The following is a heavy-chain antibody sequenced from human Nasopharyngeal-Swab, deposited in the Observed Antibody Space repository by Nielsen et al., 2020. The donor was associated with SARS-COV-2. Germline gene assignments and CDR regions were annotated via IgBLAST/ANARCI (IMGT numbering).Heavy chain of an antibody. D-gene: IGHD3-22*01. J-gene: IGHJ3*02. CDR3: AKLVVTDDAFDI. V-gene: IGHV3-9*01. CDR2: ISWNSGSI. CDR1: GFIFDDYA. Sequence: SLKISCAASGFIFDDYAMHWVRQAPGKGLEWVSGISWNSGSIGYADSVKGRFTISRDNAKNSLYLQMNSLRVEDTALYYCAKLVVTDDAFDIWGQGTMVTVSS.